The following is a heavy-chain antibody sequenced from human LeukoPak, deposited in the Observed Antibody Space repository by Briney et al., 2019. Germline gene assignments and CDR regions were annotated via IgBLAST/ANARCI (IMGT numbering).Heavy chain of an antibody. CDR1: GYTFTSYG. J-gene: IGHJ6*02. Sequence: ASVKVSCKASGYTFTSYGISWVRQAPGQGLEWMVWISAYNGNTNYAQKLQGRVTMTTDTSTSTAYMELRSLRSDDTAVYYCARAWFGELSRYYYYYGMDVWGQGTTVTVSS. CDR2: ISAYNGNT. V-gene: IGHV1-18*01. CDR3: ARAWFGELSRYYYYYGMDV. D-gene: IGHD3-10*01.